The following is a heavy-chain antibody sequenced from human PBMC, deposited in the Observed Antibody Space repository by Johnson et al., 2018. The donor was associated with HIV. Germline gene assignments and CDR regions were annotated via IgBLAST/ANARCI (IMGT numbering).Heavy chain of an antibody. D-gene: IGHD6-13*01. V-gene: IGHV3-23*04. CDR3: AKDRSSSWYDGAFDI. J-gene: IGHJ3*02. CDR1: GFTFSSYA. CDR2: SSGSGGST. Sequence: MLLVESGGGLVQPGGSLRLSCAASGFTFSSYAMSWVRQAPGKGLEWVSASSGSGGSTYYEDSVKGRVTISRDNSKNTLYLQMNSLRAEDTAVYYCAKDRSSSWYDGAFDIWGQGTMVTVSP.